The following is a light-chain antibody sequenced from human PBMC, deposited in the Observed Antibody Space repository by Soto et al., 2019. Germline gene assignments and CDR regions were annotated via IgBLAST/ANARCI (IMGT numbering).Light chain of an antibody. Sequence: EIVLTQSPGTLSLSPGERTTLSCRASQSVSSSYLAWYQQKPGQAPRLLIDGASTRATGIPDRFSGSGSGTDFTLTISSLKPEDFAVYYCHQYRISPHTFGQGTRLEI. CDR3: HQYRISPHT. CDR2: GAS. V-gene: IGKV3-20*01. CDR1: QSVSSSY. J-gene: IGKJ5*01.